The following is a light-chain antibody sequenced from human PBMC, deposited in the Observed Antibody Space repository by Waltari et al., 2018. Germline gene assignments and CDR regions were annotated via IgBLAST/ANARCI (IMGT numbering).Light chain of an antibody. CDR2: GKN. CDR1: SLRSYY. J-gene: IGLJ2*01. CDR3: NARDSSGNHLRV. V-gene: IGLV3-19*01. Sequence: SSELTQDPAVSVALGQTVKITCQGDSLRSYYASWYQQKPGQAPVLVIYGKNNRPSGIPDRFSGSSSGNTASLNITGAQAEDEAEYYCNARDSSGNHLRVFGGGTKLTVL.